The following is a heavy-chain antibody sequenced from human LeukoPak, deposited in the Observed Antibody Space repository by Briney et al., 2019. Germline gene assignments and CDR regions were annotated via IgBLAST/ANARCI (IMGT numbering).Heavy chain of an antibody. CDR3: ARGMDSSGYSALDY. J-gene: IGHJ4*02. CDR1: GGSISSYY. V-gene: IGHV4-4*07. D-gene: IGHD3-22*01. CDR2: IYTSGST. Sequence: SETLSLTCTVSGGSISSYYWSWIRQPAGKGLEWIGRIYTSGSTNYNPSLKSRVTMSVDTSKNQFSLKLSSVTAADTAVYYCARGMDSSGYSALDYWGQGTLVTVSS.